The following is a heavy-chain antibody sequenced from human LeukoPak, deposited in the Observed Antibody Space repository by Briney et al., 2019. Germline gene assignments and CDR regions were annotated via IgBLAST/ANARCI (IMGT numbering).Heavy chain of an antibody. V-gene: IGHV3-74*01. Sequence: PGGSLRLSCAASGFTFSNYWMDWVRQAPGKGLVWVSHINDDGSSTGYADSVKGRFTISRVNAKNMMYLQINSLRAEDTAVYYCARGSPAMNYDSSGYLDFWGQGTLVTASS. J-gene: IGHJ4*02. CDR3: ARGSPAMNYDSSGYLDF. D-gene: IGHD3-22*01. CDR2: INDDGSST. CDR1: GFTFSNYW.